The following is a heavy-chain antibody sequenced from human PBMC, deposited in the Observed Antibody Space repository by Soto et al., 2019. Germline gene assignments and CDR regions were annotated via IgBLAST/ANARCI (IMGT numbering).Heavy chain of an antibody. J-gene: IGHJ3*01. Sequence: DVQLVESGGGLIQPGGSLGLSCAAFGLTVSGKYYMAWVRQAPGKGLEWLSALYDLDGIYYADSVKGRFTTSGDSSKNIVYLQMDDLRPADTAVYYCASWHLREHAYDVWGQGTTVTVSS. D-gene: IGHD4-17*01. CDR3: ASWHLREHAYDV. CDR1: GLTVSGKYY. V-gene: IGHV3-53*01. CDR2: LYDLDGI.